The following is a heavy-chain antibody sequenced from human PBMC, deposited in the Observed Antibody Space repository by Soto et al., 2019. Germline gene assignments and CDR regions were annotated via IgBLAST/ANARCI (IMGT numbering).Heavy chain of an antibody. D-gene: IGHD3-3*01. CDR2: IIPIFGTA. V-gene: IGHV1-69*01. Sequence: QVQLVQSGAEVKKPGSSVKVSCKASGGTFSSYAISWVRQAPGQGLEWMGGIIPIFGTANYAQKFQGRVTITADESTSTADMELSSLSSEDTAVYYCARVTSRRLLECFSFSYYGMDVWGQGTTVTVSS. J-gene: IGHJ6*02. CDR1: GGTFSSYA. CDR3: ARVTSRRLLECFSFSYYGMDV.